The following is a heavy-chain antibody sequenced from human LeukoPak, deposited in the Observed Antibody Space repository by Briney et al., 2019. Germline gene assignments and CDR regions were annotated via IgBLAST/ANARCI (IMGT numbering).Heavy chain of an antibody. V-gene: IGHV3-21*01. J-gene: IGHJ4*02. CDR2: LSSSSYI. CDR3: ARGDDYGSGTPGY. CDR1: GFTFSSYS. Sequence: PGGSLRLYCAASGFTFSSYSMNWVRQAPGQGLEWVSSLSSSSYIYYADLVKGRFTISRDNAKNSLYLQINSLRAEDTAVYYCARGDDYGSGTPGYWGQGTLVTVSS. D-gene: IGHD3-10*01.